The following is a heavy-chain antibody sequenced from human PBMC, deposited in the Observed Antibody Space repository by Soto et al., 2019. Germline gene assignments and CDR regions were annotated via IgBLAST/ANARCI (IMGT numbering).Heavy chain of an antibody. J-gene: IGHJ6*02. CDR3: ARGGLQFLAYYGMDV. CDR2: ISSSSSYI. V-gene: IGHV3-21*01. D-gene: IGHD4-4*01. Sequence: PGGSLRLSCAASGFTFSSYSMNWVRQAPGKGLEWVSSISSSSSYIYYADSVKGRFTISRDNAKNSLYLQMNSLRAEDTAVYYCARGGLQFLAYYGMDVWGQGTTVTVSS. CDR1: GFTFSSYS.